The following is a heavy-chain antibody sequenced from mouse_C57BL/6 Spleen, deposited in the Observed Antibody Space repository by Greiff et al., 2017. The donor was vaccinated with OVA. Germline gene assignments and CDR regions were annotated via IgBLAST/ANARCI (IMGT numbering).Heavy chain of an antibody. Sequence: VHLVESGPELVKPGASVKISCKASGYAFSSSWMNWVKQRPGKGLEWIGRIYPGDGDTNYNGKVKGKATLHADKSSSTAYMHLSSLTSEDSAVYFCARGDYYGSSWDYFDYWGQGTTLTVSS. CDR2: IYPGDGDT. J-gene: IGHJ2*01. D-gene: IGHD1-1*01. CDR3: ARGDYYGSSWDYFDY. V-gene: IGHV1-82*01. CDR1: GYAFSSSW.